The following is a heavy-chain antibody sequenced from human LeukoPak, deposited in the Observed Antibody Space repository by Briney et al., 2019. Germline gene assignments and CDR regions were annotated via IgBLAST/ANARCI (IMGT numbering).Heavy chain of an antibody. Sequence: ASVKVSCKVSGYTLTQLSVHWVRQAPGKGLEWMGGFDVEDGEIIYGQKFQGRVTMTEDTSTDTAYMELSSLRSEDTAVYYCATNRQIMILGVVIIPAFDIWGQGTMVTVSS. CDR2: FDVEDGEI. CDR3: ATNRQIMILGVVIIPAFDI. J-gene: IGHJ3*02. CDR1: GYTLTQLS. D-gene: IGHD3-3*01. V-gene: IGHV1-24*01.